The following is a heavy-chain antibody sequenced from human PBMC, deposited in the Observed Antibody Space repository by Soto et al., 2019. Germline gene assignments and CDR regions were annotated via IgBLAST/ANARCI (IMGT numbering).Heavy chain of an antibody. Sequence: ASVKVSCKASGYTFTGYYMHWVRQAPGQGLEWMGWINPNSGGTNYAQKFQGWVTMTRDTPISTAYMELSRLRSDDTAVYYCAREFYYDSSGYYYGSGDYYYYGMDVWGQGTTVTVSS. D-gene: IGHD3-22*01. CDR3: AREFYYDSSGYYYGSGDYYYYGMDV. CDR2: INPNSGGT. J-gene: IGHJ6*02. CDR1: GYTFTGYY. V-gene: IGHV1-2*04.